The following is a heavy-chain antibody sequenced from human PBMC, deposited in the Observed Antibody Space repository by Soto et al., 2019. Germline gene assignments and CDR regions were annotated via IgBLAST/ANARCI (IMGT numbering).Heavy chain of an antibody. V-gene: IGHV4-31*03. J-gene: IGHJ6*02. CDR3: ARDRIVATISYYYYGMDV. CDR1: GGSISSGGYY. D-gene: IGHD5-12*01. Sequence: PSETLSLTCTVSGGSISSGGYYWSWIRQHPGKGLEWIGYIYYSGSTYYNPSLKSRVTISVDTSKNQFSLKLSSVTAADTAVYYCARDRIVATISYYYYGMDVWDQGTTVTVS. CDR2: IYYSGST.